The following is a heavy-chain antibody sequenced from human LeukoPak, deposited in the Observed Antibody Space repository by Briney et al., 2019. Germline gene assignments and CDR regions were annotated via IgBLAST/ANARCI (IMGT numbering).Heavy chain of an antibody. D-gene: IGHD3-16*02. Sequence: GGSLRLSCAASGFTFSSYSMNWVRQAPGKGLEWVSSISSSSSYIYYADSVKGRFTISRDNAKNSLYLQMNSLRAEDAAVYYCARDYDYVWGSYRYFDYWGQGTQVTVSS. J-gene: IGHJ4*02. V-gene: IGHV3-21*01. CDR2: ISSSSSYI. CDR3: ARDYDYVWGSYRYFDY. CDR1: GFTFSSYS.